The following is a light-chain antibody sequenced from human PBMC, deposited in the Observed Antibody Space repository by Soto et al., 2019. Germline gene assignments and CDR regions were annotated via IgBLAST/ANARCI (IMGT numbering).Light chain of an antibody. V-gene: IGKV1-8*01. CDR1: QGISSY. CDR3: QQYLSYPYT. J-gene: IGKJ2*01. Sequence: AIRMTQSPSSFSASTGERVTITCRASQGISSYLAWYQQKPGKAPKLLIYDAATLQRGAQSRFSASGSGTDFALTISRLQSEDFATYYGQQYLSYPYTFGQGTKLEI. CDR2: DAA.